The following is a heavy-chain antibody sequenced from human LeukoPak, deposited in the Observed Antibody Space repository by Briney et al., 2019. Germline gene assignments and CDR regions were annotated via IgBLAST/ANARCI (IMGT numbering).Heavy chain of an antibody. CDR2: IRYDGSNK. V-gene: IGHV3-30*02. J-gene: IGHJ4*02. CDR3: AKDRGDIVATIDY. CDR1: GFTFSSYG. Sequence: GGSLRLSCAASGFTFSSYGMHWVRQAPGKGLEWVAFIRYDGSNKYYADSVKGRFTISRDNSKNTLYLQMNSLRAEDTAVYCCAKDRGDIVATIDYWGQGALVTVSS. D-gene: IGHD5-12*01.